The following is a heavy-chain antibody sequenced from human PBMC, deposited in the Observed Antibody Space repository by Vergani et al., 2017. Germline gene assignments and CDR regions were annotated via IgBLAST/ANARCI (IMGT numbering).Heavy chain of an antibody. V-gene: IGHV4-39*01. CDR2: IYYSGST. Sequence: QLQLQESGPGLVKPSETLSLTCTVSGGSISSSSYYWGWIRQPPGKGLEWIGSIYYSGSTYYNPSLKSRVTISVDTSKNQFSLKLSSVTAADTAVYYCARRSSSWYGEIEDYWGQGTLVTVSS. CDR1: GGSISSSSYY. J-gene: IGHJ4*02. CDR3: ARRSSSWYGEIEDY. D-gene: IGHD6-13*01.